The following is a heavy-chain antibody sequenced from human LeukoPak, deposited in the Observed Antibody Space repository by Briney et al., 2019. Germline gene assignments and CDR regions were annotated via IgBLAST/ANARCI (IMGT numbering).Heavy chain of an antibody. J-gene: IGHJ3*02. CDR1: GYTFTSYA. D-gene: IGHD3-16*02. Sequence: GASVKVSCKASGYTFTSYAMHWVRQAPGQRLEWMGWINAGNGNTKYSQKFQGRVTITRDTSASTAYMELSSLRSEDTAVYYCARETYDYVWGSYRKGAFDIWGQGTMVTVSS. CDR3: ARETYDYVWGSYRKGAFDI. V-gene: IGHV1-3*01. CDR2: INAGNGNT.